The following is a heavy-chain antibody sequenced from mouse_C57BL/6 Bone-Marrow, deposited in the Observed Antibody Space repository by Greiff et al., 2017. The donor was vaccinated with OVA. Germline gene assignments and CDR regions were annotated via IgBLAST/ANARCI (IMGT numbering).Heavy chain of an antibody. D-gene: IGHD2-2*01. V-gene: IGHV1-81*01. Sequence: VQLQESGAELARPGASVKLSCKASGYTFTSYGISWVKQRPGQGLEWIGEIYPRSGNTYYNEKFKGKATLTADKSSSTAYMELRSLTSEDSAVYFCARLSVTTSFDYWGQGTTLTVSS. CDR3: ARLSVTTSFDY. CDR1: GYTFTSYG. J-gene: IGHJ2*01. CDR2: IYPRSGNT.